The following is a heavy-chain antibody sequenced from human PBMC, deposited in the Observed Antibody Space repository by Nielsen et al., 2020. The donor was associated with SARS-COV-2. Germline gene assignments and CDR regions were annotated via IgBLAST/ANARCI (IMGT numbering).Heavy chain of an antibody. CDR1: GFTFSSYW. CDR3: ARDSLVFGGMDV. J-gene: IGHJ6*02. CDR2: IKQDGSEK. Sequence: GESLKISCAASGFTFSSYWMSWVRQAPGKGLEWVTNIKQDGSEKYYVDSVKGRFTISRDNAKNSLYLQMNSLRAEDTAVYYCARDSLVFGGMDVWGQGTTVTVSS. V-gene: IGHV3-7*01. D-gene: IGHD3-10*02.